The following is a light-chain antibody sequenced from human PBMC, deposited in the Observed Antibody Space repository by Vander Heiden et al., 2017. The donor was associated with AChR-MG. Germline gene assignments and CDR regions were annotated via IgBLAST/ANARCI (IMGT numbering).Light chain of an antibody. CDR3: QQSDSTPPVT. V-gene: IGKV1-39*01. J-gene: IGKJ2*01. CDR1: QSISSY. CDR2: AAS. Sequence: DIQMTQSPSSLSASVGDRVTITCRASQSISSYLNWYQQKPGKAPKLLIYAASSLQSGVPSRFSGSGYGTDFTLTISSRQPEDFAAYYCQQSDSTPPVTFGQRTKLEIK.